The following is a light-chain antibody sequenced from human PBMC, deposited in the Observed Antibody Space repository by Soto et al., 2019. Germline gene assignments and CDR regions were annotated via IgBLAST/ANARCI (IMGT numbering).Light chain of an antibody. V-gene: IGLV2-14*01. CDR1: MREVGAYNL. CDR2: EVP. J-gene: IGLJ3*02. Sequence: QTALTEPASVSGSAGQSITISCSGTMREVGAYNLVSWYRQHPGTAPKLIIYEVPNRPSGISSRFSGSRSGTTASLTISGLQPEDEGDYYCSAYTARSRVVFRWGT. CDR3: SAYTARSRVV.